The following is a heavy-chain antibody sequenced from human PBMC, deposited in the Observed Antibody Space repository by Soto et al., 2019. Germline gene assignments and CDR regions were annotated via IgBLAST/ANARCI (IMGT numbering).Heavy chain of an antibody. D-gene: IGHD2-2*01. V-gene: IGHV4-59*01. CDR1: GGSISSYY. J-gene: IGHJ6*02. Sequence: SETLSLTCTVSGGSISSYYWSWIRQPPGKGLEWIGYIYYSGSTNYNPSLKSRVTISVDTSKNQFSLKLSSVTAADTAVYYCARVGDIVVVPAPAYYYGMDVWGQGTTVTVSS. CDR3: ARVGDIVVVPAPAYYYGMDV. CDR2: IYYSGST.